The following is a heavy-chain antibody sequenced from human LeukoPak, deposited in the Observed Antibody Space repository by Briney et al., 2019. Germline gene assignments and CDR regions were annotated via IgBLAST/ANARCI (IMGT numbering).Heavy chain of an antibody. CDR3: AKVSGDWLLPPNWFDA. J-gene: IGHJ5*02. CDR2: ITYDGSSE. V-gene: IGHV3-30*18. CDR1: GFTFSTYG. Sequence: GRSLRLSCAASGFTFSTYGMHWVRQAPGKGLEWVAVITYDGSSEHYADSVKGRFTISRDNSKNTLYVQMNSQRAEDTAVYYCAKVSGDWLLPPNWFDAWGQGTLVTVSS. D-gene: IGHD3-9*01.